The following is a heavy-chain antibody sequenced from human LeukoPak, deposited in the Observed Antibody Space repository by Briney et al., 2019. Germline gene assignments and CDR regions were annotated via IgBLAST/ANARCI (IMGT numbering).Heavy chain of an antibody. CDR3: ASSTSARRIFDY. D-gene: IGHD6-13*01. CDR1: RFTFSSYG. Sequence: PGGSLRLSCSASRFTFSSYGMHWVRQAPGKGLEYVSTIKSDGGSTYYADSVKGRFTISRDNSKNTLYLQMSSLRAEDTAMYYCASSTSARRIFDYWGQGTLVTVSS. J-gene: IGHJ4*02. V-gene: IGHV3-64D*06. CDR2: IKSDGGST.